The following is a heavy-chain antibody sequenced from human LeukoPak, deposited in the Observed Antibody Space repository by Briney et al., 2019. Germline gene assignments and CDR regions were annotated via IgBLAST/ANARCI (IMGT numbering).Heavy chain of an antibody. J-gene: IGHJ4*02. CDR2: ISAYNGNT. D-gene: IGHD3-3*01. CDR1: GYTFTSYG. Sequence: ASVKVSCEASGYTFTSYGISWVRQAPGQGLEWMGWISAYNGNTNYAQKLQGRVTMTTDTSTSTAYMELRSLRSDDTAVYYCARDQDFWSGSGSGVSFDYWGQGTLVTVSS. V-gene: IGHV1-18*01. CDR3: ARDQDFWSGSGSGVSFDY.